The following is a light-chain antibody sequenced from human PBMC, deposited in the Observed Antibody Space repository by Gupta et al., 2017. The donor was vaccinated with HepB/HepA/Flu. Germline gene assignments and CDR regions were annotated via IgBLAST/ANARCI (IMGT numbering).Light chain of an antibody. Sequence: DIQMTKSPSTLSASVGDRVTITCRASQSISSWLAWYQQKPGKAPKILIYKASSLESGVSSRVSGSGSGTEFTLTISGLQPDDFATYFCQQYNTSPCTFGQGTKLEIK. V-gene: IGKV1-5*03. CDR2: KAS. CDR1: QSISSW. CDR3: QQYNTSPCT. J-gene: IGKJ2*02.